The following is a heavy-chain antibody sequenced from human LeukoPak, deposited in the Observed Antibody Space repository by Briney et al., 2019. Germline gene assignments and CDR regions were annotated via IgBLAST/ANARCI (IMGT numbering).Heavy chain of an antibody. CDR2: ISAYSGNK. J-gene: IGHJ4*02. CDR1: GYTFTTYG. D-gene: IGHD3-22*01. V-gene: IGHV1-18*01. Sequence: ASVKVSCKASGYTFTTYGISWVRQAPGQGLEWMGWISAYSGNKNYAQKVQDRVTMTTDTSTSTAYMELRSLRSDDTAVYFCAGDNEATFSVRYYDSSGYYPLDYWGQGTLVTVSS. CDR3: AGDNEATFSVRYYDSSGYYPLDY.